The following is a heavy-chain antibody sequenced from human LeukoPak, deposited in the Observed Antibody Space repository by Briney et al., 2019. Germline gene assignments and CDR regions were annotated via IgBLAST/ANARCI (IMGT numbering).Heavy chain of an antibody. CDR1: GYTFTSYG. V-gene: IGHV1-18*01. J-gene: IGHJ4*02. CDR2: ISAYNGNT. Sequence: GASVKVSCKASGYTFTSYGISWVRQAPGQGLEWMGWISAYNGNTNYAQKLQGRVTMTTDTSTSTAYMELRSLRSDDTAVYYCARVSYDILTGYYNDPGVDYWGQGTLVTVSS. CDR3: ARVSYDILTGYYNDPGVDY. D-gene: IGHD3-9*01.